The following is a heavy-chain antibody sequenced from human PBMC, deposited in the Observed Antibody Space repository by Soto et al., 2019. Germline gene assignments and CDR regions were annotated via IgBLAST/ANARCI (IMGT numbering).Heavy chain of an antibody. Sequence: GESLKISCKCSGYSFTSYWISWVRQMPGKGLEWMGRIDPSDSYTNYSPSFQGHVTISADKSISTAYLQWSSLKASDTAMYYCARQRVIGSGSYYYYYYGMDVWGQGPTVTVSS. V-gene: IGHV5-10-1*01. CDR3: ARQRVIGSGSYYYYYYGMDV. J-gene: IGHJ6*02. D-gene: IGHD1-26*01. CDR1: GYSFTSYW. CDR2: IDPSDSYT.